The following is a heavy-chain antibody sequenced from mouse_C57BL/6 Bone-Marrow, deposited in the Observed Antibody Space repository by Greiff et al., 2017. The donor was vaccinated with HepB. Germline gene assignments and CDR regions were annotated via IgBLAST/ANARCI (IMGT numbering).Heavy chain of an antibody. CDR3: ARGELLFDY. CDR1: GYTFTSYW. Sequence: VQLQQSGAELVMPGASVKLSCKASGYTFTSYWMHWVKQRPGQGLEWIGEIDPSDSYTNYNQKFKGKSTLTVDKSSSTAYMQLSSLTSEDSAVYYCARGELLFDYWGQGTTLTVSS. CDR2: IDPSDSYT. V-gene: IGHV1-69*01. J-gene: IGHJ2*01. D-gene: IGHD1-3*01.